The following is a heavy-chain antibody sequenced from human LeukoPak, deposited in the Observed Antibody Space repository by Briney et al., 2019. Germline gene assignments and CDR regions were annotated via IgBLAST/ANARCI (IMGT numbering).Heavy chain of an antibody. CDR3: ARGEITMVRGVIITKSPFDY. J-gene: IGHJ4*02. Sequence: PSQTLSLTCTVSGGSISSGSYYWSWIRQPAGKGLEWIGRIYTSGSTNYNPSLKSRVTISVDTSKNQVSLKLSSVTAADTAVYYCARGEITMVRGVIITKSPFDYWGQGTLVTVSS. CDR1: GGSISSGSYY. CDR2: IYTSGST. V-gene: IGHV4-61*02. D-gene: IGHD3-10*01.